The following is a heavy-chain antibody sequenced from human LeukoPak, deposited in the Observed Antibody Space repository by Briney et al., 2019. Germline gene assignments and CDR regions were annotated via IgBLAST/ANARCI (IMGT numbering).Heavy chain of an antibody. J-gene: IGHJ4*02. CDR2: ISSSSYI. CDR1: GFTFSSYS. CDR3: ARDSGAYPKWPKDY. Sequence: GGSLRLSCAASGFTFSSYSMNWVRQAPGKGLEWVSSISSSSYIYYADSVKGRFTISRDNAKNSLYLQMNSLRAEDTAVYYCARDSGAYPKWPKDYWGQGTLVTVSS. D-gene: IGHD5-12*01. V-gene: IGHV3-21*01.